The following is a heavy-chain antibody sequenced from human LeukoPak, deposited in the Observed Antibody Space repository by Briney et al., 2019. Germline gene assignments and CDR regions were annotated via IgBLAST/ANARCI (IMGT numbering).Heavy chain of an antibody. J-gene: IGHJ4*02. V-gene: IGHV1-18*01. CDR3: ARVAVAGTSWFDY. CDR1: GYTFTSYD. Sequence: ASVKVSCKASGYTFTSYDINWVRQATGQGLEWMGWISAYNGNTNYAQKLQGRVTMTTDTSTSTAYMELRSLRSDDTAVYYCARVAVAGTSWFDYWGQGTLVTVSS. D-gene: IGHD6-19*01. CDR2: ISAYNGNT.